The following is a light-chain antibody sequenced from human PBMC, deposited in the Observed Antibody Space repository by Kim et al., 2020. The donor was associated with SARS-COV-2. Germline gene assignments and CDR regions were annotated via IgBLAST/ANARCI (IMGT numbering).Light chain of an antibody. Sequence: GKTVTVSCTHSSGGIARSYVQGYQQRPGSAPTTLIFEDDQRPSGVPDRFSGSIDRSCNSASLTISEQKTEDEADYYWHSYDSSNQVFGGGTQLTVL. V-gene: IGLV6-57*03. J-gene: IGLJ2*01. CDR2: EDD. CDR3: HSYDSSNQV. CDR1: SGGIARSY.